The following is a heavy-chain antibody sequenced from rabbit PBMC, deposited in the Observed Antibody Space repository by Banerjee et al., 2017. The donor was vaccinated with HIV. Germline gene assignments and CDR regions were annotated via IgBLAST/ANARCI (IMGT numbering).Heavy chain of an antibody. J-gene: IGHJ4*01. CDR3: ARDYYGSLGWSDL. CDR2: IYAGNSGST. CDR1: GIDFSLYYM. V-gene: IGHV1S45*01. Sequence: QQQLEESGGGLVKPGGTLTLTCKASGIDFSLYYMSWVRQAPGKGLEWIACIYAGNSGSTDYANWAKGRFTISKTSSTTVTLQMTSLTAADTATYFCARDYYGSLGWSDLWGPGTLVTVS. D-gene: IGHD5-1*01.